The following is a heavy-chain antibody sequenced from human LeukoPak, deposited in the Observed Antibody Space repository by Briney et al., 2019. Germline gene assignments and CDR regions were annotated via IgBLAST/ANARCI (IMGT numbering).Heavy chain of an antibody. CDR2: ISGSGGST. CDR3: AKASGYSGPLDYFDY. Sequence: PGGSLRLSCAASGFTFSSYAMSWVRQAPGKGLEWVSVISGSGGSTYYADSVKGRFTVSRDKSKNTLYLQMNSLRAEDTAVYYCAKASGYSGPLDYFDYWGQGTLVTVSS. J-gene: IGHJ4*02. CDR1: GFTFSSYA. V-gene: IGHV3-23*01. D-gene: IGHD6-13*01.